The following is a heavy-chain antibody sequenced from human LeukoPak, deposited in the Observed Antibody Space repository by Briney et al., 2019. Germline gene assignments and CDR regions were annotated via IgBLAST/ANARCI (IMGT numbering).Heavy chain of an antibody. CDR1: GGTFTSYA. Sequence: GASVKVSCKTSGGTFTSYAITWVRQAPGQGLEWMGKIIPISGITNYAQKFQGGVTFTADESTSTAYMELSSLRSEDTALYYCARKLRLGGNWFDPWGQGTLVTVSS. CDR2: IIPISGIT. CDR3: ARKLRLGGNWFDP. D-gene: IGHD1-26*01. V-gene: IGHV1-69*13. J-gene: IGHJ5*02.